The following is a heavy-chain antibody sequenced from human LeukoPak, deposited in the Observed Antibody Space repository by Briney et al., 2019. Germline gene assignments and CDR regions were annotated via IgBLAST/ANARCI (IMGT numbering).Heavy chain of an antibody. CDR3: ARGDRIVVVPAAPNFDY. D-gene: IGHD2-2*01. Sequence: PGGSLRLSCAASGFTFSQYAMHWVRQAPGKGLEWVAAIWYDGSNDYYADSVKGRFTISRDNSKNTLSLQMNSLRAEDTAVYYCARGDRIVVVPAAPNFDYWGQGTLVTVSS. CDR1: GFTFSQYA. CDR2: IWYDGSND. J-gene: IGHJ4*02. V-gene: IGHV3-33*01.